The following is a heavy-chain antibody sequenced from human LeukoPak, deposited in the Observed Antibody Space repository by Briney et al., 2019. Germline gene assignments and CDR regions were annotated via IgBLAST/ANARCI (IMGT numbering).Heavy chain of an antibody. CDR1: GYTFTRFY. D-gene: IGHD5-24*01. CDR2: INPNSGGT. CDR3: ARGSFGWLQYYFDY. Sequence: ASVKVSCKASGYTFTRFYIHWARQAPGQGLEWMGWINPNSGGTNYAQKFQGRVTMTRDTSISTAYMELSRLRSDDTAVYYCARGSFGWLQYYFDYWGQGTLVTVSS. J-gene: IGHJ4*02. V-gene: IGHV1-2*02.